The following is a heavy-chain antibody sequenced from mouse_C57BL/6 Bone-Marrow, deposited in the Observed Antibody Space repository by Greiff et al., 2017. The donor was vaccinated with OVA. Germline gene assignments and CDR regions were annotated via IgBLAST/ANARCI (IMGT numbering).Heavy chain of an antibody. V-gene: IGHV5-2*01. D-gene: IGHD2-2*01. J-gene: IGHJ2*01. CDR2: INSDGGST. Sequence: EVKRVESGGGLVKPGESLKLSCESNEYEFPSHDMSWVRKTPEKRLELVAAINSDGGSTYYPDHMESRFIISRDNTKKTLYLQMSSLRSEDTAVYYCARPLMVTTGGLCYWGQGTTLTVSS. CDR3: ARPLMVTTGGLCY. CDR1: EYEFPSHD.